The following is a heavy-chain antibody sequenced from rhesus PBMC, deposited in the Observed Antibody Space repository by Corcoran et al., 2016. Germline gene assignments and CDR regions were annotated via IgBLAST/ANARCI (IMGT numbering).Heavy chain of an antibody. CDR2: INSAGSST. V-gene: IGHV3-14*01. Sequence: EVQLVESGGGLAKPGGSLRLSCSASGFTFSCYWMHWVRQARGKGLEWISAINSAGSSTYYADSVKGRFTISRENAKNTLYLQMDSLRAEDTAVYYCAREDYYGSAPIRRYYFDYWGQGVLVTVSS. J-gene: IGHJ4*01. CDR3: AREDYYGSAPIRRYYFDY. CDR1: GFTFSCYW. D-gene: IGHD3-28*01.